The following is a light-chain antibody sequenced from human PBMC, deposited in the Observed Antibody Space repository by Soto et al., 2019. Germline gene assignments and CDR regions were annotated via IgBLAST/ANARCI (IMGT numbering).Light chain of an antibody. J-gene: IGLJ2*01. V-gene: IGLV2-8*01. Sequence: QSVLTQPPSASGSPGQSVTISCTGTSSDVGGYNYVSWYQQHPGKAPKLMIYEVSKRPSGVPDRFSGSKSGNTASLTVSGLQAEDEAEYYCSSYAGSNNLGVVFGGGTKVTVL. CDR3: SSYAGSNNLGVV. CDR2: EVS. CDR1: SSDVGGYNY.